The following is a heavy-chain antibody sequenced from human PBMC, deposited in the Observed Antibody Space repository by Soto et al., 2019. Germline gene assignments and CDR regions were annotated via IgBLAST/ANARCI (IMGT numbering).Heavy chain of an antibody. CDR1: GYTLTELS. CDR2: FDPEDGET. CDR3: ATGGSSGSYYWDAFDI. J-gene: IGHJ3*02. Sequence: ASVKVSCKVSGYTLTELSMHWVRQAPGKGLEWMGGFDPEDGETIYAQKFQGRVTMTEDTSTDTAYMELSSLRSEDTAVYYCATGGSSGSYYWDAFDIWGQGTMVTVSS. V-gene: IGHV1-24*01. D-gene: IGHD3-22*01.